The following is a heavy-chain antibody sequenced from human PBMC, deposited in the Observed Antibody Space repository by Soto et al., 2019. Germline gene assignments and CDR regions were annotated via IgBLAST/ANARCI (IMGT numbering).Heavy chain of an antibody. J-gene: IGHJ6*02. CDR3: ARGRRASITMVRGVMSYYGMDV. D-gene: IGHD3-10*01. CDR1: GYTFTGYY. CDR2: INPNSGGT. V-gene: IGHV1-2*02. Sequence: ASVKVSFKASGYTFTGYYMHWVRHAPGQGLEWMGWINPNSGGTNYAQKFQGRVTMTRDTSISAAYMELSRLRSDDTAVYYCARGRRASITMVRGVMSYYGMDVWGQGTTVTVSS.